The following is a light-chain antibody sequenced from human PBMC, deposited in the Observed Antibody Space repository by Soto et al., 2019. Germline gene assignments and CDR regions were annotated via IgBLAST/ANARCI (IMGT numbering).Light chain of an antibody. CDR1: SSNIGTPHD. J-gene: IGLJ3*02. Sequence: QSALTQPPSVSGAPGQRVTISCTGASSNIGTPHDVQWYQQLPGTVPKLLIYADYERPSGVPDRFSGSKSGASAALVITGLRADDEADYYCQSYDNSVSGWVFGGGTKLTVL. V-gene: IGLV1-40*03. CDR3: QSYDNSVSGWV. CDR2: ADY.